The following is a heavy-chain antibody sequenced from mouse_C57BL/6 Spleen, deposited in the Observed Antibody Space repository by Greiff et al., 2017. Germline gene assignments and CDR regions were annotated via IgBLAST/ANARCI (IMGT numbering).Heavy chain of an antibody. CDR1: GFTFSDYY. CDR3: AREPPYYAMDY. V-gene: IGHV5-16*01. J-gene: IGHJ4*01. Sequence: EVKLVESEGGLVQPGSSMKLSCTASGFTFSDYYMAWVRQVPEKGLEWVANINSDGSSTYYLDSLKSRFIISRDNAKNILYLQMSSLKSEDTATYYCAREPPYYAMDYWGQGTSVTVSS. CDR2: INSDGSST.